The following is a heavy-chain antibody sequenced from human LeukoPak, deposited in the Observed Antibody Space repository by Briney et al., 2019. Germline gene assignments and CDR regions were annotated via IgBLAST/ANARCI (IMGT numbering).Heavy chain of an antibody. J-gene: IGHJ6*03. CDR2: IYYRGST. D-gene: IGHD4-11*01. CDR1: GGSISSSSYY. Sequence: SETLSLTCTVSGGSISSSSYYWGWLRQPPGKGLEWIGSIYYRGSTYYNPSLKSRVTISVDTSKNQFSLKLSSVTAADTAVYYCARTTYHYYYMDVWGKGTTVTVSS. CDR3: ARTTYHYYYMDV. V-gene: IGHV4-39*07.